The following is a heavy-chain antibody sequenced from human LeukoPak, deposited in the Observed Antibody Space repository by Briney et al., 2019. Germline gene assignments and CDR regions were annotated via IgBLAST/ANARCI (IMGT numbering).Heavy chain of an antibody. J-gene: IGHJ4*02. D-gene: IGHD4-17*01. Sequence: GGSLRLSCAASGFTFSSYAMSWVRQAPGKGLEWVSSITGSSSATYYADSVKGRFTISRDSSKNTLYLQMNSLRAEDTAVYYCAKNYGDSYFDFWGQGSLVTVSS. CDR2: ITGSSSAT. CDR3: AKNYGDSYFDF. V-gene: IGHV3-23*01. CDR1: GFTFSSYA.